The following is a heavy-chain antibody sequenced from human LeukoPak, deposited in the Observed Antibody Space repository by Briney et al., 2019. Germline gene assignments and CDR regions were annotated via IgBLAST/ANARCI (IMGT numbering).Heavy chain of an antibody. Sequence: GESLKISCKGSGYTFTSYWIGWVRQMPGKGLEWLGRIRPSDSYTNYSPSFQGDVTISADKSISTAYLQWSSLKASDTAIYYCASSYSSDGYFDFWGRGTLVTVSS. J-gene: IGHJ2*01. V-gene: IGHV5-10-1*01. CDR3: ASSYSSDGYFDF. CDR1: GYTFTSYW. D-gene: IGHD6-19*01. CDR2: IRPSDSYT.